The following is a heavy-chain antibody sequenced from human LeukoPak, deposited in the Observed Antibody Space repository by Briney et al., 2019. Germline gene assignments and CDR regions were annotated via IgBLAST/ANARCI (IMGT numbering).Heavy chain of an antibody. J-gene: IGHJ6*02. CDR3: ARGGYSGYDSPYYYYYGMDV. V-gene: IGHV4-59*01. CDR2: IYYSGST. D-gene: IGHD5-12*01. CDR1: GGSISSYY. Sequence: PSETLSLTCTVSGGSISSYYWSWIRQPPGKGLEWIGYIYYSGSTNYNPSLKSRVTISVDTSKNQFSLKLSSVTAADTAVYYCARGGYSGYDSPYYYYYGMDVWGQGTTVTVSS.